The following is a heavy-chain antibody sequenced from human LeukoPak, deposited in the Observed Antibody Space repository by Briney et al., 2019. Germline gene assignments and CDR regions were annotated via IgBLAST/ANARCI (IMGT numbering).Heavy chain of an antibody. D-gene: IGHD6-19*01. Sequence: SETLSLTCTVSGGSISSYYWSWIRQPPGKGLEWVWYIYYSGSTNYNPSLKSRVTISVDTSKNQFSLKLSSVTAADTAVYYCARTIAVATGWFDPWGQGTLVTVSS. CDR2: IYYSGST. J-gene: IGHJ5*02. CDR3: ARTIAVATGWFDP. CDR1: GGSISSYY. V-gene: IGHV4-59*01.